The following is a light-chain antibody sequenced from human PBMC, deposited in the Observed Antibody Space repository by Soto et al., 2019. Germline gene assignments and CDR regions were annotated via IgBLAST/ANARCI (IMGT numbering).Light chain of an antibody. Sequence: DIQMTQSPSPLSGSVGDRVTITCRASQTISSWLAWYQQKPGKAPKLLIYKASTLKSGVPSRFSGSGSGTEFTLTISSLQPDDFATYYCQQSYGTPITFGQGTRLEIK. CDR1: QTISSW. V-gene: IGKV1-5*03. CDR3: QQSYGTPIT. J-gene: IGKJ5*01. CDR2: KAS.